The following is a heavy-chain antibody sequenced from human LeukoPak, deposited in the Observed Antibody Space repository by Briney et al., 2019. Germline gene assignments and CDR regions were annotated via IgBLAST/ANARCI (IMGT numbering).Heavy chain of an antibody. D-gene: IGHD2-15*01. J-gene: IGHJ3*02. V-gene: IGHV1-2*02. CDR3: AREDLPLGYCSGGSCYDAFDI. CDR2: INPNSGGA. Sequence: SVKVSCKASGYTFTGYYMHWVRQAPGQGLEWMGWINPNSGGANYAQKFQGRVTMTRDTSISTAYMELSRLRSDDTAVYYCAREDLPLGYCSGGSCYDAFDIWGQGTMVTVSS. CDR1: GYTFTGYY.